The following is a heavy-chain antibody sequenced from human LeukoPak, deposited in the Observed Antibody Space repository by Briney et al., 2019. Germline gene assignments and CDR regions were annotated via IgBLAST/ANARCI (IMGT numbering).Heavy chain of an antibody. V-gene: IGHV6-1*01. D-gene: IGHD2-2*01. CDR1: GDSVCSNSGA. CDR3: ARDPAGLDY. CDR2: SYCRSKWYN. Sequence: SQTLSLTCTISGDSVCSNSGAWNWIRPSPSRGLNWLGRSYCRSKWYNDYAVSVKSRINIKPDTSKKQLSLQLNSVTPEDTAAYNSARDPAGLDYWGQGTLVTVSS. J-gene: IGHJ4*02.